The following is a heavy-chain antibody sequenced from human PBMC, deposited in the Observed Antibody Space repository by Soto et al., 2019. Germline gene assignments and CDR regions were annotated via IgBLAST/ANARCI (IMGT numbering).Heavy chain of an antibody. D-gene: IGHD6-13*01. CDR1: GFTFSSYA. CDR2: ISGSGGST. Sequence: PVGSLRLSCAASGFTFSSYAMSWVRQAPGKGLEWVSAISGSGGSTYYADSVKGRFTISRDNSKNTLYLQMNSLRAEDTAVYYCAKVFSSSWYGVDYFDYWGQGTLVTVSS. V-gene: IGHV3-23*01. CDR3: AKVFSSSWYGVDYFDY. J-gene: IGHJ4*02.